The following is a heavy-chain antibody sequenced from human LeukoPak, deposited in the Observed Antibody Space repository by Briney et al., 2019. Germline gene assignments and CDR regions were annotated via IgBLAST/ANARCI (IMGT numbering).Heavy chain of an antibody. D-gene: IGHD1-26*01. CDR2: IDSSSTYI. V-gene: IGHV3-21*01. Sequence: GGSLRLSCAASGFIFSTSSMNWVRQAPGKGLEWVSSIDSSSTYIYYADSVKGRFTISRDNAKNSQYLQMNSLRAEDTAVYYCAKDRRGGSYYAAAFDIWGQGTMVTVSS. CDR3: AKDRRGGSYYAAAFDI. CDR1: GFIFSTSS. J-gene: IGHJ3*02.